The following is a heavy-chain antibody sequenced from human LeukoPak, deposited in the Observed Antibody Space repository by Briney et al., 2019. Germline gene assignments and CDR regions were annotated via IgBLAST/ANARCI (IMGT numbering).Heavy chain of an antibody. CDR1: GFTISSYE. J-gene: IGHJ4*02. Sequence: GGSLRLSCAASGFTISSYEMNWVRQAPGKGLDWVSYISSVGTTIYYADSVRGRFTISRDNAKNSLYLQMNSLRAEDTAVYYCARANWGSGGSFDYWGQGTLVTVSS. D-gene: IGHD7-27*01. CDR2: ISSVGTTI. V-gene: IGHV3-48*03. CDR3: ARANWGSGGSFDY.